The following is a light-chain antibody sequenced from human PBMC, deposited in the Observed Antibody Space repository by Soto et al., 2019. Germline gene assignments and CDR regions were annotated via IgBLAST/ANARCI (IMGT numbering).Light chain of an antibody. J-gene: IGKJ3*01. CDR1: QSVSSSY. Sequence: EMVLTQSPGTLSLSPGERATLSCRASQSVSSSYLAWYQQKPGQAPRLLIYGASIRATGIPDRFSGSGSGTDFTLTISRLEPEDFAVYYCQQYGSSPFTFGPGTKVDIK. V-gene: IGKV3-20*01. CDR3: QQYGSSPFT. CDR2: GAS.